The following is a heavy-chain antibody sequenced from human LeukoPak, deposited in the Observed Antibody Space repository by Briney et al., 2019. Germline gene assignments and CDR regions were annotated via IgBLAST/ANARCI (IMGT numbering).Heavy chain of an antibody. CDR2: ISGSSGST. CDR1: GFTFSSYA. CDR3: AKDGNYDFWSGYRPHPAYYFDY. D-gene: IGHD3-3*01. Sequence: TGGSLRLSCAASGFTFSSYAMNWVRQAPGKGLEWVSAISGSSGSTYYADSVKGRFTISRDNSKNTLYLQMNSLRAEDTAVYYCAKDGNYDFWSGYRPHPAYYFDYWGQGTLVTVSS. J-gene: IGHJ4*02. V-gene: IGHV3-23*01.